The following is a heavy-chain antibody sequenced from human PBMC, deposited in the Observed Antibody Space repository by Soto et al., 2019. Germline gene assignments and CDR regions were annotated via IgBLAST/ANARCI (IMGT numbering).Heavy chain of an antibody. D-gene: IGHD3-10*01. J-gene: IGHJ4*02. Sequence: QVHLQESGPGLVKPSETLSLTCSVFGDSISRYYWSWIRQPAGKGLEFIGRIYNSGIINYNPSLESRVTMSGDPSKNQISLQLSSATAADTAMYYCARGPYCGEECYFAYWGQGTLVTVSP. CDR1: GDSISRYY. CDR3: ARGPYCGEECYFAY. CDR2: IYNSGII. V-gene: IGHV4-4*07.